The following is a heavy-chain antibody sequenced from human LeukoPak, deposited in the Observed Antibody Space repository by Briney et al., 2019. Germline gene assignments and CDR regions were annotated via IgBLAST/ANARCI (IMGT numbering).Heavy chain of an antibody. CDR3: ARDKGYSSSWYPAY. V-gene: IGHV3-30*04. J-gene: IGHJ4*02. Sequence: LSGGSLRLSCAASGFTFSSYAMHWVRQAPGKGLEWVAVISYDGSNKYYADSVKGRFTISSDNSKNTLYLQMNSLRAEDTAEYYCARDKGYSSSWYPAYWGQGTLVTVSS. CDR2: ISYDGSNK. CDR1: GFTFSSYA. D-gene: IGHD6-13*01.